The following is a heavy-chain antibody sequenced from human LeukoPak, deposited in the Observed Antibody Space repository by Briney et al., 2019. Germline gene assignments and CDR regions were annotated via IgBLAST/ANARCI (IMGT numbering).Heavy chain of an antibody. D-gene: IGHD3-16*02. J-gene: IGHJ4*02. V-gene: IGHV4-34*01. Sequence: NPSETLSLTCAVYGGSFSGYYWSWIRQPPGKRLEWIGEINHSGSTNYNPSLKSRATISVDTSKNQFSLKLSSVTAADTAVYYCARQFTTYDYVWGSYRYYFDYWGQGTLVTVSS. CDR2: INHSGST. CDR3: ARQFTTYDYVWGSYRYYFDY. CDR1: GGSFSGYY.